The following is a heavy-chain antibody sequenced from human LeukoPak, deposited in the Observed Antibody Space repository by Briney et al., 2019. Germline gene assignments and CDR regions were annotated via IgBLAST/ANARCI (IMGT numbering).Heavy chain of an antibody. CDR1: GYTLTELS. D-gene: IGHD3-10*01. Sequence: ASVTVSCTVSGYTLTELSMHWVRQAPGKGLEWMGGFDPEDGETIYAQKFQGRVTMTEDTSTDTAYMELSSLRSEDTAVYYCALLGESREWFDPWGQGTLVIVSS. CDR3: ALLGESREWFDP. J-gene: IGHJ5*02. V-gene: IGHV1-24*01. CDR2: FDPEDGET.